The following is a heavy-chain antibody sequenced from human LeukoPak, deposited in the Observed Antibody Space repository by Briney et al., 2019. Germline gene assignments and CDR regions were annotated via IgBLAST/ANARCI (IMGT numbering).Heavy chain of an antibody. D-gene: IGHD2-2*01. CDR1: GFTFSSYA. Sequence: GGSLRLSCAASGFTFSSYAMSWVRQAPGKGLEWVSAIRGSGDSTYYADSVKGRFTISRDNAKNSLYLQMNSLRAEDTAVYYCARDPVYCSSTSCYEGWGQGTLVTVSS. V-gene: IGHV3-23*01. CDR3: ARDPVYCSSTSCYEG. J-gene: IGHJ4*02. CDR2: IRGSGDST.